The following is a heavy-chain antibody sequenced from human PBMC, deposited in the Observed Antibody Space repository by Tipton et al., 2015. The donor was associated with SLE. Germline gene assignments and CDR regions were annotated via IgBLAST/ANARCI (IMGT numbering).Heavy chain of an antibody. V-gene: IGHV3-66*02. CDR1: GFTVSSNY. D-gene: IGHD5-18*01. CDR3: AKDIERYSYGHGDY. CDR2: IYSGGST. Sequence: GSLRLSCAASGFTVSSNYMNWVRQAPGKGLEWVSVIYSGGSTYYADSVKGRFTISRDNSKNTLYLQMNSLRAEDTAVYYCAKDIERYSYGHGDYWGQGTLVTVSS. J-gene: IGHJ4*02.